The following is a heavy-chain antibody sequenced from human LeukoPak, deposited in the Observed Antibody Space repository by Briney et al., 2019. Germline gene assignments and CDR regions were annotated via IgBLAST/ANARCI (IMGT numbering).Heavy chain of an antibody. Sequence: GGSLRLSCAASGFTFSSYSMNWVRQAPGKGLDWLSYISGPSNTIYYADSVKGRFTISRDNAGNSVYLQMNSLRAGDTAVYYCVRRGPTTVTTHDAFDIWGQGTMVTASS. D-gene: IGHD4-17*01. CDR1: GFTFSSYS. CDR2: ISGPSNTI. J-gene: IGHJ3*02. V-gene: IGHV3-48*04. CDR3: VRRGPTTVTTHDAFDI.